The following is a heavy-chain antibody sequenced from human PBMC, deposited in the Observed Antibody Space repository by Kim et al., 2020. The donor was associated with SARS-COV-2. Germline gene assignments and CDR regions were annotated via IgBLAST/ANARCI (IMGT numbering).Heavy chain of an antibody. V-gene: IGHV1-3*01. CDR2: INAGSGNT. D-gene: IGHD3-3*01. Sequence: ASVKVSCKASGYTFSNYAMHWVRQAPGQRLEWMGWINAGSGNTEYSQKFQGRLIITRDTSASTAYMELSSLRSEVTAVYYCAGGGAVLRFLEWLSSYFDYWGQGTLVTVSS. CDR3: AGGGAVLRFLEWLSSYFDY. CDR1: GYTFSNYA. J-gene: IGHJ4*02.